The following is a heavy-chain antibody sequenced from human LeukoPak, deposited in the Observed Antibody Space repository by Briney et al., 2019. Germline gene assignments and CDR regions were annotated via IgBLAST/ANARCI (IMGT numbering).Heavy chain of an antibody. D-gene: IGHD3-22*01. V-gene: IGHV3-69-1*02. CDR2: ISSSSTI. CDR3: ARGSILPLRPGETIGYYYDSSGYS. CDR1: GFTFSDYY. Sequence: GGSLRLSCAASGFTFSDYYMNWVRQAPGKGLEWVSSISSSSTIYYADSVKGRFTISRDNAKNSLYLQMNSLRAEDTAVYYCARGSILPLRPGETIGYYYDSSGYSRGQGTLVTVSS. J-gene: IGHJ5*01.